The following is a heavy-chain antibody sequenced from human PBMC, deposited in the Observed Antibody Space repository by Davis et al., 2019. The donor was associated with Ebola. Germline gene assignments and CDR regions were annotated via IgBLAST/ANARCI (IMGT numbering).Heavy chain of an antibody. CDR2: ISGSGGST. V-gene: IGHV3-23*01. Sequence: GESLKISCAASGFTFSSNYMSWVRQAPGKGLEWVSAISGSGGSTYYADSVKGRFTISRDNSKNTLYLQMNSLRAEDTALYYCAKEEGHCSGGACHGGMDFWGQGTLVTVSS. CDR3: AKEEGHCSGGACHGGMDF. J-gene: IGHJ4*02. CDR1: GFTFSSNY. D-gene: IGHD2-15*01.